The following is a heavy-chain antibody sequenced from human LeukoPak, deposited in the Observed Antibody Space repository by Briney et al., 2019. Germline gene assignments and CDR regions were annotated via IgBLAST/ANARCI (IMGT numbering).Heavy chain of an antibody. CDR3: ARDNIVVVAATKAYYFDY. D-gene: IGHD2-15*01. V-gene: IGHV4-38-2*02. Sequence: SETLSLTCTVSGYSISSGYYWGWIRQPPGKGLEWIGSIYHSGSTYYNPSLTSRVTISVDTSKNQFSLQLSSVTAADTAVYYCARDNIVVVAATKAYYFDYWGQGTLVTVSS. J-gene: IGHJ4*02. CDR2: IYHSGST. CDR1: GYSISSGYY.